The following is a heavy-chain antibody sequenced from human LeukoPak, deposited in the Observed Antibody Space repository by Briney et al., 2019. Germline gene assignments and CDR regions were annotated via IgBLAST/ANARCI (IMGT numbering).Heavy chain of an antibody. V-gene: IGHV1-18*01. J-gene: IGHJ4*02. Sequence: ASVKVSCKASGYTFTSYGISWVRQAPGQRLEWMGWISGYNGNTNYAQKFQGRVTMTTDTSTSTAYMELRSLRSDDTAIYYCARQVDTTMALPDYWGQGTLVTVSS. CDR3: ARQVDTTMALPDY. D-gene: IGHD5-18*01. CDR1: GYTFTSYG. CDR2: ISGYNGNT.